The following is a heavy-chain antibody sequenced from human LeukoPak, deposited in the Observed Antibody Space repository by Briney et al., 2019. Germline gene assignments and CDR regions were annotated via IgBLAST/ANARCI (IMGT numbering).Heavy chain of an antibody. D-gene: IGHD5-12*01. V-gene: IGHV4-59*01. J-gene: IGHJ4*02. CDR2: IHERGST. CDR3: AKSPRTVTTIFDY. CDR1: GGFISTYY. Sequence: PSETLSLTCTVSGGFISTYYWSWLRQSPGNGLEWIGYIHERGSTNHNPSLKSRVTMSVDTSKNQFSLKLTSVTAADTAVYFCAKSPRTVTTIFDYWGQGTLVTVSS.